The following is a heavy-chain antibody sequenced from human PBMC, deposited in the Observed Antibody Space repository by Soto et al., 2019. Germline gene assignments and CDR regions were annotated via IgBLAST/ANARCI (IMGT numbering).Heavy chain of an antibody. CDR3: ARSAPPGYCSGGSCFWFDP. CDR1: GGSISSGGYY. V-gene: IGHV4-31*03. J-gene: IGHJ5*02. CDR2: IYYSGST. D-gene: IGHD2-15*01. Sequence: QVQLQESGPGLVKPSQTLSLTCTVSGGSISSGGYYWSWIRQRPGKGLEWIGYIYYSGSTYYNPSLKSRVTISVDTSKNQFSLKLSSVTAADTAVYYCARSAPPGYCSGGSCFWFDPWGQGTLVTVSS.